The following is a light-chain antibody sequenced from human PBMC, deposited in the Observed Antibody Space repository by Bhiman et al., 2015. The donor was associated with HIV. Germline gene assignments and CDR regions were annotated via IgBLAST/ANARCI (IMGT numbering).Light chain of an antibody. CDR1: SLRTYY. Sequence: SSELTQDPAVSVALGQTVRITCQGDSLRTYYASWYQQKPGQAPVLVIYGNNRRPSGIPDRFSGSSSGNTASLTFTGAQAEDEADYYCNSRDTSGNHWVFGGGTKLTVL. V-gene: IGLV3-19*01. CDR3: NSRDTSGNHWV. J-gene: IGLJ3*02. CDR2: GNN.